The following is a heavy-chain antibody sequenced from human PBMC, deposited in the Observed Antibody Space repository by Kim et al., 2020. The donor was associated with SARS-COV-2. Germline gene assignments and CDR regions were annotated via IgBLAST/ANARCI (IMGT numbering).Heavy chain of an antibody. CDR3: AREGGGSSGWSWFDP. CDR2: ISSSSSYI. D-gene: IGHD6-19*01. V-gene: IGHV3-21*01. J-gene: IGHJ5*02. Sequence: GGSLRLSCAASGFTFSSYSMNWVRQAPGKGLEWVPSISSSSSYIYYADSVKGRFTISRDNAKNSLYLQMNSLRAEDTAVYYCAREGGGSSGWSWFDPWGQGTLVTVSS. CDR1: GFTFSSYS.